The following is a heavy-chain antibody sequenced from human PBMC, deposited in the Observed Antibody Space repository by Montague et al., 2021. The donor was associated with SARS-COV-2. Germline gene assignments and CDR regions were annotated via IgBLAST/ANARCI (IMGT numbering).Heavy chain of an antibody. D-gene: IGHD3-3*01. CDR3: ARWDPQTLTVISSRGVSANDY. Sequence: SETLSLTCAVYGESFSGFFWSWIRQSPGKGLEWIAEINDRGVTNYNYNPSLGSRVSISADTSKNQFSLTLMSVTAADTAVYYCARWDPQTLTVISSRGVSANDYWGQGTMVTVSS. V-gene: IGHV4-34*01. J-gene: IGHJ4*02. CDR2: INDRGVTNY. CDR1: GESFSGFF.